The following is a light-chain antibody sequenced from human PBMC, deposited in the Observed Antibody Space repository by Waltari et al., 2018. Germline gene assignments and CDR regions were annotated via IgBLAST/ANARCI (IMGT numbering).Light chain of an antibody. Sequence: DIQMTQSPSSLSASVGDRATITCRASQSISNYLNWYQQKPGKAPKFLIYAASSLQSGVPSRFCGSGSGTDFTLTISSLQPEDFATYYCQQSYSTLKTFGQGTKVEIK. CDR1: QSISNY. V-gene: IGKV1-39*01. J-gene: IGKJ1*01. CDR3: QQSYSTLKT. CDR2: AAS.